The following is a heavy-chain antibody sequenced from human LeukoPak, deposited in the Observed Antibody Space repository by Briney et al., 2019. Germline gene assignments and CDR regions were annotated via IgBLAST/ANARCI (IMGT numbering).Heavy chain of an antibody. CDR2: IIPIFVTP. V-gene: IGHV1-69*05. CDR3: ARDLVAARPVDAFDI. J-gene: IGHJ3*02. CDR1: GYTLTELS. D-gene: IGHD6-6*01. Sequence: SVKVSCKVSGYTLTELSMHWVRQAPGQGLEWMGGIIPIFVTPNYAQKFQGRVTITTDESTNTTYMELSSLRSEDTAVYYCARDLVAARPVDAFDIWGQGTMVTVSS.